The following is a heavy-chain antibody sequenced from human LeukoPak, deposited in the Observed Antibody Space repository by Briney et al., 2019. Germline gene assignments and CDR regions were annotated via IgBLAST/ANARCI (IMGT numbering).Heavy chain of an antibody. V-gene: IGHV3-64*02. CDR2: ISGSGGST. J-gene: IGHJ3*01. D-gene: IGHD6-13*01. CDR3: GTGTPRSRGSSGYGFAFDF. CDR1: GFTFSDYI. Sequence: PGGTLRLSCAASGFTFSDYIMHWVRQAPGKGLEYVSAISGSGGSTYSVDSVKGRFTISRDNSKNTLYLQMGSLRAEDMAVYYCGTGTPRSRGSSGYGFAFDFWGHGTLVTVSS.